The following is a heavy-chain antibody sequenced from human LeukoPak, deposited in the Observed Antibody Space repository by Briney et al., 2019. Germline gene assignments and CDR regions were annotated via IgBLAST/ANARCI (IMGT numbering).Heavy chain of an antibody. CDR2: ISGSGGST. D-gene: IGHD3-10*01. J-gene: IGHJ4*02. V-gene: IGHV3-23*01. CDR1: GFTFSSYA. Sequence: GGSLRLSCGASGFTFSSYAMSWVRQAPGKGLEWVSAISGSGGSTYYADSVKGRFTISRDNSKNTLYLQMNSLRAEDTAVYYCAKARLLWFGEPRNYFDYWGQGTLVTVSS. CDR3: AKARLLWFGEPRNYFDY.